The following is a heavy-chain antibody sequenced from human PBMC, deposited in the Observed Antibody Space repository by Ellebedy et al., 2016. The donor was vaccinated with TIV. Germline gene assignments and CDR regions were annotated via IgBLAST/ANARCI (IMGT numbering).Heavy chain of an antibody. V-gene: IGHV4-61*01. CDR3: ASLDYGSGSMDY. D-gene: IGHD3-10*01. Sequence: SETLSLTCTVSGGSVSSSRYYWSWIRQPPGKGLERIGYVHYSGSTRNNPSLKSRVTISVDTSKNQFSLKLSSVTAADTAVYYYASLDYGSGSMDYWGQGTLVTVSS. J-gene: IGHJ4*02. CDR1: GGSVSSSRYY. CDR2: VHYSGST.